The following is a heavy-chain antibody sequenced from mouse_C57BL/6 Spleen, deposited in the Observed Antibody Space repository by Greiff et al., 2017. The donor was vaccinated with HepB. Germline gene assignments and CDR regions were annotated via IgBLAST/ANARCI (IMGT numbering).Heavy chain of an antibody. CDR3: AGGGRGYYYAMDY. V-gene: IGHV5-17*01. CDR1: GFTFSDYG. J-gene: IGHJ4*01. CDR2: ISSGSSTI. D-gene: IGHD3-3*01. Sequence: DVHLVESGGGLVKPGGSLKLSCAASGFTFSDYGMHWVRQAPEKGLEWVAYISSGSSTIYYADTVKGRFTISRDNAKNTLFLQMTSLRSEDTAMYYCAGGGRGYYYAMDYWGQGTSVTVSS.